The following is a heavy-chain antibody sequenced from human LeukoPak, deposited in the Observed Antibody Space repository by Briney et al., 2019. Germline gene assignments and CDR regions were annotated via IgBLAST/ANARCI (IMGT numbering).Heavy chain of an antibody. J-gene: IGHJ4*02. CDR3: ARPGIAAAGYLYYFDY. CDR1: GSTFTDYY. CDR2: INPNSGGT. D-gene: IGHD6-13*01. Sequence: ASVKVSCKASGSTFTDYYMHWVRQAPGQGLEWMGWINPNSGGTNFAQKFQGRVTITADESTSTAYMELSSLRSEDTAVYYCARPGIAAAGYLYYFDYWGQGTLVTVSS. V-gene: IGHV1-2*02.